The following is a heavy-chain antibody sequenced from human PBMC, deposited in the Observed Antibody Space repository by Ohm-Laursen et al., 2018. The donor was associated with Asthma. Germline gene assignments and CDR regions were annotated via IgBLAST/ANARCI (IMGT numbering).Heavy chain of an antibody. CDR1: GFTFSSYG. Sequence: SLRLSCSASGFTFSSYGMHWVRQAPGKGLEWVAVISYDGSNKYYADSVKGRFTISRDNSKSTLYLQMNSLRAEDTAVYYCAKPRFRNPGITMIVLFDYWGQGTLVTVSS. CDR2: ISYDGSNK. V-gene: IGHV3-30*18. J-gene: IGHJ4*02. CDR3: AKPRFRNPGITMIVLFDY. D-gene: IGHD3-22*01.